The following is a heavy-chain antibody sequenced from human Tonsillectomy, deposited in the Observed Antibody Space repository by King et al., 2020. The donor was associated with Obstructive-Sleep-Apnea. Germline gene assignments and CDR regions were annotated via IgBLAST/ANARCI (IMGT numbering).Heavy chain of an antibody. V-gene: IGHV2-26*01. Sequence: TLKESGPVLVKPTETLTLTCTVSGFSLSNARMGVSWIRQPPGKALEWLAHIFSNDAKSYSTSLKSRPTISKDTSKSQVVLTMTNMDPVDTATYYCALRPNYYDSRDYWGQGTLVTVSS. D-gene: IGHD3-22*01. CDR1: GFSLSNARMG. CDR3: ALRPNYYDSRDY. CDR2: IFSNDAK. J-gene: IGHJ4*02.